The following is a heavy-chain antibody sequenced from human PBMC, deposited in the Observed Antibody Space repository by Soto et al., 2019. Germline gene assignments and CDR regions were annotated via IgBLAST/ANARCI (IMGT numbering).Heavy chain of an antibody. J-gene: IGHJ5*02. CDR1: GFTFSNSA. D-gene: IGHD6-13*01. CDR2: VGASGGAT. Sequence: EVQLLESGGGLVQPGGSLRLSCAASGFTFSNSAMSWVRQSPEKGLEWVSAVGASGGATVYADSVRGRFIISRDNARNTVNLQVDSLRAEDTAVYYCAKCTVGTVLSSGWCNWFDPWGRGTLVTVSS. CDR3: AKCTVGTVLSSGWCNWFDP. V-gene: IGHV3-23*01.